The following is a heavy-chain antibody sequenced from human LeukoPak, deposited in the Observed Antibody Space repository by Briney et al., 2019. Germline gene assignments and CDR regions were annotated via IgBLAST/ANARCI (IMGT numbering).Heavy chain of an antibody. V-gene: IGHV4-38-2*02. CDR1: GYSITSGYY. D-gene: IGHD4-17*01. J-gene: IGHJ4*02. CDR3: ARGSPHGDYYFDY. Sequence: SETLSLTCTVSGYSITSGYYWGWIRQPPGKGLEWIGSIYHSGSTHYNPSLNSRVTMSVDTSKNQVSLKLSSVTAADTAVYYCARGSPHGDYYFDYWGQGTLVTVSS. CDR2: IYHSGST.